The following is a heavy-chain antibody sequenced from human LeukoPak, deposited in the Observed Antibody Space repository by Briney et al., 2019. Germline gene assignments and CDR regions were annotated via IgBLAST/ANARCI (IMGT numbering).Heavy chain of an antibody. CDR2: ITPVFNTP. J-gene: IGHJ4*02. D-gene: IGHD5-24*01. V-gene: IGHV1-69*13. CDR1: GGTFSSYA. Sequence: SVKVSCKVSGGTFSSYAVNWVRQAPGRGLEWMGGITPVFNTPIYAQQFQGRVTIIADESTTTAYMELSSLRSEDTAVYYCARGGSRVVTISISDYWGQGTLVTVSS. CDR3: ARGGSRVVTISISDY.